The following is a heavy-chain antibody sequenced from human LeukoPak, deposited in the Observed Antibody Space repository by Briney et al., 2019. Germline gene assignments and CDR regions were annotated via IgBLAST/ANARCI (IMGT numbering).Heavy chain of an antibody. CDR1: GFTFREYS. Sequence: GGSLRLSCAASGFTFREYSMSWVRQAPGKGLEWVSNIRSIGGDTYYTDSVKGRFTISRDNSKNTLYLEMNSLRAGDTAVYYCAKGGYTTWFDPWGQGTLVTVSS. D-gene: IGHD2-15*01. V-gene: IGHV3-23*01. CDR3: AKGGYTTWFDP. J-gene: IGHJ5*02. CDR2: IRSIGGDT.